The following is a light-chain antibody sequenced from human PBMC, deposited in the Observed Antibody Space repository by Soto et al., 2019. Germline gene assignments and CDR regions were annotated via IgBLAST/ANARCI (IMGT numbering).Light chain of an antibody. Sequence: EVVLKQSPATLSLSPGERATLSCRASQNVRTFLDWYQQKPGQAPRLLIYGASNRSTGNPARFSGSGSGTDFTLTISSLEPEDFAVYYCQQHSHWPPWTFGQGTRGDI. J-gene: IGKJ1*01. CDR1: QNVRTF. CDR2: GAS. CDR3: QQHSHWPPWT. V-gene: IGKV3-11*01.